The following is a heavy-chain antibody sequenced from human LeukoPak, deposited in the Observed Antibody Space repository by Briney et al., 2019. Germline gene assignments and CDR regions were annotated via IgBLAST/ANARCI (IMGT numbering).Heavy chain of an antibody. D-gene: IGHD5-12*01. J-gene: IGHJ6*03. CDR1: GYTFTSYG. V-gene: IGHV1-18*01. CDR2: ISAYNGNT. Sequence: GASVKVSCKASGYTFTSYGISWVRQAPGQGLEWMGWISAYNGNTNYAQKLQGRVTMTTDKSTSTAYMELRSLRSDDTAVYYCARADSGYEDYYYYYYMDVWGKGTTVTISS. CDR3: ARADSGYEDYYYYYYMDV.